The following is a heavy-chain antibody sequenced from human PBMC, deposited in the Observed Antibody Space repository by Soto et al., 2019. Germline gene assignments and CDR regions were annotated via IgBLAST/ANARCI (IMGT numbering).Heavy chain of an antibody. Sequence: GGSLRLSCAASGFTFSSYSMNRVRQAPGKGLEWVSSISSSSSYIYYADSVKGRFTISRDNAKNSLYLQMNSLRAEDTAVYYCARVNYGDWIRGCCDYWGQGTLVTVSS. CDR2: ISSSSSYI. V-gene: IGHV3-21*01. D-gene: IGHD4-17*01. CDR3: ARVNYGDWIRGCCDY. J-gene: IGHJ4*02. CDR1: GFTFSSYS.